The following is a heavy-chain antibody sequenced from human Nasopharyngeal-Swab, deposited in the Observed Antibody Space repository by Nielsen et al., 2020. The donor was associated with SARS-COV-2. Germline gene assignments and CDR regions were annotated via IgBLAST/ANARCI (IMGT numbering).Heavy chain of an antibody. V-gene: IGHV1-18*04. Sequence: ASVKVSCKASGYTFTSYGISWVRQAPGQGLEWMGWISAYNGNTNYAQKLQGRVTMTTDTSTSTAYMELRSLRSDDTAAYYCARVGIAVAGHGGLYYYYGMDVWGQGTTVTVSS. D-gene: IGHD6-19*01. CDR1: GYTFTSYG. J-gene: IGHJ6*02. CDR2: ISAYNGNT. CDR3: ARVGIAVAGHGGLYYYYGMDV.